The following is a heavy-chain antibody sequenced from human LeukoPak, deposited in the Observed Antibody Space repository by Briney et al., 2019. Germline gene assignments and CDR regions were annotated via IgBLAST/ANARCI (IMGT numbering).Heavy chain of an antibody. CDR2: LSTYNGNT. CDR3: ATYYDKYNGDHGLDI. J-gene: IGHJ3*02. V-gene: IGHV1-18*01. Sequence: GASVKVSCKASGYTFTSYGISWVRQAPGQGLEWMGWLSTYNGNTNYAQKLQDRVTMTTDTSTNTAYMELRSLRSDDTAVYYCATYYDKYNGDHGLDIWGQGTMVTASS. D-gene: IGHD3-22*01. CDR1: GYTFTSYG.